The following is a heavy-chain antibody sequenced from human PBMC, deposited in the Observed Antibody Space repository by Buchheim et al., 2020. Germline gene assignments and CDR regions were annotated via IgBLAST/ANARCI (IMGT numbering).Heavy chain of an antibody. CDR1: GLTFSSYA. V-gene: IGHV3-30-3*01. D-gene: IGHD6-19*01. CDR3: AREDTISSGWYWIDY. Sequence: QVQLVESGGGVVQPGRSLRLSCAASGLTFSSYAMHWVRQAPGKGLEWVAVISFDGSNKYYADSVKGRFTISRDNSKNTMYLQMNSLRAEDTAVYYCAREDTISSGWYWIDYWGQGTL. CDR2: ISFDGSNK. J-gene: IGHJ4*02.